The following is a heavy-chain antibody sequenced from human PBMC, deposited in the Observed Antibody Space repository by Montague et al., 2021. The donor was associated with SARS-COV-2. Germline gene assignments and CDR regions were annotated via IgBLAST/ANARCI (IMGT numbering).Heavy chain of an antibody. CDR1: GYTFTSYD. CDR2: MNPNSGNT. D-gene: IGHD3-16*01. Sequence: QSGAEVKKPGESLKISCKASGYTFTSYDINWVRQATVQGLEWMGWMNPNSGNTGYAQTFQGRVTMTRDTSISTAYMELSSLRSEDTAVYYCARVGDYDYVWEGVDIWGQGTMVTVSS. CDR3: ARVGDYDYVWEGVDI. V-gene: IGHV1-8*01. J-gene: IGHJ3*02.